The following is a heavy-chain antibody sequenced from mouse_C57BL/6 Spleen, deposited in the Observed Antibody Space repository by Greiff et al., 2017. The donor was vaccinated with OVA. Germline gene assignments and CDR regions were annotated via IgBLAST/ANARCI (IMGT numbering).Heavy chain of an antibody. CDR3: ARLRNYFDY. V-gene: IGHV1-54*01. CDR1: GYAFTNYL. Sequence: QVQLKESGAELVRPGTSVKVSCKASGYAFTNYLIEWVKQRPGQGLEWIGVINPGSGGTNYNEKFKGKATLTADKSSSTAYMQLSSLTSEDSAVYFCARLRNYFDYWGQGTTLTVSS. CDR2: INPGSGGT. J-gene: IGHJ2*01. D-gene: IGHD1-1*01.